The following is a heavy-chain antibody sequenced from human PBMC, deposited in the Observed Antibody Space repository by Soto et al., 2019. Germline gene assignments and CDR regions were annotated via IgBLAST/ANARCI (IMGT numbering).Heavy chain of an antibody. D-gene: IGHD3-22*01. J-gene: IGHJ4*02. V-gene: IGHV3-30-3*01. CDR1: GFTFSNYA. CDR2: VSYDGSKQ. CDR3: ARDRVYYYDNSGYYNFDY. Sequence: QVQLVESGGGVVQPGRSLRVSCAASGFTFSNYAMHWVRQAPGKGLEWVAVVSYDGSKQFYADSVKGRFTISRDSSKSTLDLHMDNLSDEDTAVYYCARDRVYYYDNSGYYNFDYWGQGTLVTVSS.